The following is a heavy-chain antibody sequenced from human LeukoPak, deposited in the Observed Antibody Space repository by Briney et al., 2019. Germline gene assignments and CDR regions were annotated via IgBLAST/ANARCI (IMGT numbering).Heavy chain of an antibody. CDR2: ISGYNGNA. CDR1: GYTFTSYG. D-gene: IGHD2-2*03. V-gene: IGHV1-18*01. Sequence: ASVKVSCKASGYTFTSYGISWVRQVPGQGLEWMGWISGYNGNANYAQNLQGRVTMTKDTATSTAYMALRSLRSDDTAVYYCARLDIVVVPAAAQLWLAPTFDYWGQGTLVTVSS. J-gene: IGHJ4*02. CDR3: ARLDIVVVPAAAQLWLAPTFDY.